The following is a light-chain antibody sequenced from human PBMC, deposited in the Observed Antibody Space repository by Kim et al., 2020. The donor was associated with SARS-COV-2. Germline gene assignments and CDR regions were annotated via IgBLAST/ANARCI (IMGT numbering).Light chain of an antibody. J-gene: IGLJ1*01. V-gene: IGLV2-11*01. CDR3: CSYAGSYTFYV. Sequence: SVNIACTGTTSYVGGYDYISLYQQHPGQAPHPMIYDVSKRPPGVPDRFSGSKSGNTASLTISGLQAEDEADYYCCSYAGSYTFYVFGTGTKVTVL. CDR1: TSYVGGYDY. CDR2: DVS.